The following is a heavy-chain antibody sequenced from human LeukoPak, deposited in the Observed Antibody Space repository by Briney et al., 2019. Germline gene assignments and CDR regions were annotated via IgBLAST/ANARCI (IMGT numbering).Heavy chain of an antibody. CDR1: GGSISSSNW. D-gene: IGHD3-3*01. CDR2: IYYSGST. V-gene: IGHV4-39*01. Sequence: SETLSLTCAVSGGSISSSNWWSWVRQPPGKGLEWIGSIYYSGSTYYNPSLKSRVTISVDTSKNQFSLKLSSVTAADTAVYYCARLEAYWGQGTLVTVSS. CDR3: ARLEAY. J-gene: IGHJ4*02.